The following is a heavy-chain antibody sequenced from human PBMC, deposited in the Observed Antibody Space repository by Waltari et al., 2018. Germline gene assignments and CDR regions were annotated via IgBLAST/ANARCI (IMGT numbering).Heavy chain of an antibody. CDR3: ARVDSSSWSDYYYYYGMDV. J-gene: IGHJ6*02. CDR2: INAGNGNT. V-gene: IGHV1-3*01. D-gene: IGHD6-13*01. Sequence: QVQLVQSGAEVKKPGASVKVSCKASGYTFTSYAMHWVRQAPGQRLEWMGWINAGNGNTKYSQKFQGRVTITRDTSASTAYMELSSLRSEDTAVYYCARVDSSSWSDYYYYYGMDVWGQGTTVTVSS. CDR1: GYTFTSYA.